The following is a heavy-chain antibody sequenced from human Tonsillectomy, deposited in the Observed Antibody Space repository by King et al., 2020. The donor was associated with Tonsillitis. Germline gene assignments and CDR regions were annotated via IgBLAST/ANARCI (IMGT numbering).Heavy chain of an antibody. V-gene: IGHV3-43*02. D-gene: IGHD5-24*01. J-gene: IGHJ3*02. CDR2: ISGDGGSI. CDR1: GFTFDDYA. CDR3: AKDLFPHRRDGYPIGNAVDI. Sequence: EVQLVESGGGVVQPGGSLRLSCAASGFTFDDYAMHWVRQAPGKGLEWVSLISGDGGSIYYADSVKGRFTISRDNSKNSLYLQMNSLRTEDIALYYCAKDLFPHRRDGYPIGNAVDIWGQGTMVTVSS.